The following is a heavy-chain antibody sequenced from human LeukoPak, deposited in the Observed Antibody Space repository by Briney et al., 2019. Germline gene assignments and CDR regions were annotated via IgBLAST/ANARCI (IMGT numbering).Heavy chain of an antibody. D-gene: IGHD3-22*01. CDR1: GGSIGSGGYY. CDR2: IYYSGST. CDR3: ARVQAAYYYDSSGYVAFDY. Sequence: SQTLSLTCTVSGGSIGSGGYYWSWIRQHPGKGLEWIGYIYYSGSTYYNPSLKSRVTISVDTSKNQFSLKLSSVTAADTAVYYCARVQAAYYYDSSGYVAFDYWGQGTLVTVSS. J-gene: IGHJ4*02. V-gene: IGHV4-31*03.